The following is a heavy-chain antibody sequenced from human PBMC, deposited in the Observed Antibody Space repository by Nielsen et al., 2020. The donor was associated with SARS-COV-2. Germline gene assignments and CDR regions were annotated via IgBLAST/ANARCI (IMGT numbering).Heavy chain of an antibody. CDR2: ISHDGSNN. J-gene: IGHJ4*02. Sequence: GESLKISCAASGFTFSSYGMHWVRQAPGKGLEWMAVISHDGSNNYYADSVKGRFTVSRDNSKNTVYLRMNSLRAEDTAMYYCAKDRAIFMIYITRGGPDSWGQGTLVTVSS. CDR3: AKDRAIFMIYITRGGPDS. D-gene: IGHD3/OR15-3a*01. CDR1: GFTFSSYG. V-gene: IGHV3-30*18.